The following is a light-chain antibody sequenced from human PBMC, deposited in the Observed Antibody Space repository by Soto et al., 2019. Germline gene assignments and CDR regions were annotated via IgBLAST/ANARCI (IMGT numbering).Light chain of an antibody. V-gene: IGKV3D-15*01. J-gene: IGKJ1*01. Sequence: EIVLTQSPGTLSLSPGERATLSCRASQSVGNYLAWYQQKPGQGPSIHSFYVSNSAIGIRVRFSGTGSEITLTLISLQSEPFAFYVRQRYKSCPWLTFGQGTKVDIK. CDR2: YVS. CDR3: QRYKSCPWLT. CDR1: QSVGNY.